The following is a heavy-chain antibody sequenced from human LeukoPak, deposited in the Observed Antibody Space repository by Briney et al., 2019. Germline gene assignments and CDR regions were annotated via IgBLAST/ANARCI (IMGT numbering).Heavy chain of an antibody. CDR2: INWNGGST. D-gene: IGHD5-12*01. J-gene: IGHJ3*02. Sequence: GGSLRLSCAASGFTFSSYSMNWVRQAPGKGLEWVSGINWNGGSTGYADSVKGRFTISRDNAKNSLYLQMNSLRAEDTALYHCARDRRGRVATIGGAFDIWGQGTMVTVSS. CDR3: ARDRRGRVATIGGAFDI. V-gene: IGHV3-20*01. CDR1: GFTFSSYS.